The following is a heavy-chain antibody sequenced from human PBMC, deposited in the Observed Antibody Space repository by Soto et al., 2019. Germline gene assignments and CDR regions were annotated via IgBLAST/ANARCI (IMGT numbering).Heavy chain of an antibody. CDR1: GFTFSSYA. D-gene: IGHD6-6*01. CDR3: AKGLKAARRELDY. V-gene: IGHV3-23*01. Sequence: GGSLRLSCAASGFTFSSYAMSWVRQAPGKGLEWVSAISGSVGSTYYADSVKGRFTISRDNSKNTLYLQMNSLRAEDTAVYYCAKGLKAARRELDYWGQGTLVTVSS. J-gene: IGHJ4*02. CDR2: ISGSVGST.